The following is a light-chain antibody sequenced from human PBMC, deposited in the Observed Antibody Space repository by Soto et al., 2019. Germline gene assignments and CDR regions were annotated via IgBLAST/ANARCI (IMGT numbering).Light chain of an antibody. CDR1: QSVSSN. J-gene: IGKJ4*01. V-gene: IGKV3-15*01. Sequence: EIVMTQSPATLSVSPGERATLSCRASQSVSSNLAWYQQKPGQAPRLLIYGASTRATGIPARFSGSGSGTEFTLTNSSLQSEDFAVYYCQQYNTFGGGTKVEIK. CDR3: QQYNT. CDR2: GAS.